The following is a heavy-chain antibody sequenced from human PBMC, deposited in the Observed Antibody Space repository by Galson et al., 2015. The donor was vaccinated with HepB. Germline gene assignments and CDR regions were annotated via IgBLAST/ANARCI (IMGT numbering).Heavy chain of an antibody. CDR2: ISSSSSYI. CDR1: GFTFSSYS. D-gene: IGHD3/OR15-3a*01. CDR3: ARWGLGLPIIYGMDV. J-gene: IGHJ6*02. Sequence: SLRLSCAASGFTFSSYSMSWVRQAPGKGLEWVSSISSSSSYIYYADSVKGRFTISRDNAKNSLYLQMNSLRAEDTAVYYCARWGLGLPIIYGMDVWGQGTTVTVSS. V-gene: IGHV3-21*01.